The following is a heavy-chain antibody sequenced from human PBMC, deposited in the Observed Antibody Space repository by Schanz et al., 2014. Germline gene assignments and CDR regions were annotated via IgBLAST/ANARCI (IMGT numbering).Heavy chain of an antibody. V-gene: IGHV3-7*02. Sequence: EVQLVESGGGLVQPGGSLRLSCTASGFIFSDYWMSWVRQAPGKGPEWVANIKHGGSVKDYVDSVEGRVTISRDNAKRSLFRQMNSLRVEDTAVYFCVSQTGSPNYWGQGTLVTVSS. CDR1: GFIFSDYW. J-gene: IGHJ4*02. CDR2: IKHGGSVK. D-gene: IGHD6-13*01. CDR3: VSQTGSPNY.